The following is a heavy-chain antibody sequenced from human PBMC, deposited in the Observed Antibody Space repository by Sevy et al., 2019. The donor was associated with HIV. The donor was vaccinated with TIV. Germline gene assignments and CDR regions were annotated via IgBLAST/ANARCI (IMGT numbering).Heavy chain of an antibody. CDR2: ISGSGTRT. V-gene: IGHV3-23*01. J-gene: IGHJ4*02. CDR1: EFSFSTYA. CDR3: GKVSIFGVGGFYDY. D-gene: IGHD3-3*01. Sequence: GGSLRLSCAASEFSFSTYAMTWVRQAPGKGLEWVVSISGSGTRTDYTDSVKGPFTIARDNSKNTVYLQMNNLRAEDTAVYYCGKVSIFGVGGFYDYWGQGTLVTVSS.